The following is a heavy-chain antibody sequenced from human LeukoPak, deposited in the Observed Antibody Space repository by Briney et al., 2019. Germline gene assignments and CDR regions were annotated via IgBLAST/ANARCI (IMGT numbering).Heavy chain of an antibody. CDR3: VQDWVATIVAPRHFDY. CDR2: INSDGSST. D-gene: IGHD5-24*01. CDR1: GFTFSSYW. V-gene: IGHV3-74*01. J-gene: IGHJ4*02. Sequence: PGGSLRLSCAASGFTFSSYWMHWVRQAPGKGLVWVSRINSDGSSTSYADSVKGRFTISRDNARNTLYLQMSSLGTEDTAVYYCVQDWVATIVAPRHFDYWGQGTLVTVSS.